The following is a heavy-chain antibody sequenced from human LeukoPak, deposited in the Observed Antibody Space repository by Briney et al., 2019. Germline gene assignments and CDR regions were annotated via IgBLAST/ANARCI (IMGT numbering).Heavy chain of an antibody. CDR3: AREETGSSGYYYTYFDY. CDR2: ISAYNGYT. V-gene: IGHV1-18*01. CDR1: GYTFTSYG. D-gene: IGHD3-22*01. Sequence: ASVKVSCKASGYTFTSYGISWVRQAPGQGLEWMGWISAYNGYTNYAQKLQGRGTMTTDTSTSTAYMELRSLRSDDTAVYYCAREETGSSGYYYTYFDYWGQGTLVTVSS. J-gene: IGHJ4*02.